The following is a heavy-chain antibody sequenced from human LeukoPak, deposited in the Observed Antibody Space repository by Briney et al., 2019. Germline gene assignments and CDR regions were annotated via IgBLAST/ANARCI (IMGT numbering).Heavy chain of an antibody. CDR2: INQDGSAK. CDR1: GFTFSTYS. V-gene: IGHV3-7*01. Sequence: GGSLRLSCAASGFTFSTYSMRWVRQAPGKGLDWVASINQDGSAKYYVDSVRGRFTISRDNAKNSLYLQVNSLRVDDTAVYYCVRLFGGVTTFDYWGQGTLVTVSS. CDR3: VRLFGGVTTFDY. D-gene: IGHD4-17*01. J-gene: IGHJ4*02.